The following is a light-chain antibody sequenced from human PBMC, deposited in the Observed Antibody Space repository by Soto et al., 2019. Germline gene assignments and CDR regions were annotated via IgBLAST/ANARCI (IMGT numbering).Light chain of an antibody. V-gene: IGKV3-15*01. J-gene: IGKJ2*01. CDR3: QHCICRPYT. CDR2: DAS. Sequence: EVLMTQSPATLSLSSGEKGTLSCRASQTIANSLAWYQRKPGQAPRLLIYDASTRATGVPARLSGSGSGTDFTLTISSLQSEDFAVYYCQHCICRPYTFGQGTKVDIK. CDR1: QTIANS.